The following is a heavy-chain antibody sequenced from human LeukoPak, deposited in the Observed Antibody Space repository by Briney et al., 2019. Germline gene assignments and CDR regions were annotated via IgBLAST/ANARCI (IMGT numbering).Heavy chain of an antibody. CDR3: ARGYSNYVFY. V-gene: IGHV3-48*01. Sequence: GGSLRLSCAASGFTFSSYSMNWVRQAPGKGLEWVSYISSSSSTIYYADSVKGRFTISRDNAKNSLYLQMNSLRAEDTAVYYCARGYSNYVFYWGQGTLVTVSS. CDR1: GFTFSSYS. J-gene: IGHJ4*02. D-gene: IGHD4-11*01. CDR2: ISSSSSTI.